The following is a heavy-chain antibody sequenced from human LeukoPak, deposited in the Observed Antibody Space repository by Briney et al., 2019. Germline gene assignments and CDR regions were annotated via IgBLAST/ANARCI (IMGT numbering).Heavy chain of an antibody. Sequence: ASVKVSCKASGYTFTAYYMHWVRQAPGQGLESMGWINPNSGGTNYAQKFQGRVTMTRDTSISTAYMELSRLRSDDTAVYYCARVVVDIVATYIWFDPWGQGTLVTVSS. CDR1: GYTFTAYY. V-gene: IGHV1-2*02. J-gene: IGHJ5*02. D-gene: IGHD5-12*01. CDR2: INPNSGGT. CDR3: ARVVVDIVATYIWFDP.